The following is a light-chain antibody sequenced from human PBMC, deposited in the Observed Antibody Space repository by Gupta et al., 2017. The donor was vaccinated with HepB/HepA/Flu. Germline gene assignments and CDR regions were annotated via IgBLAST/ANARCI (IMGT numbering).Light chain of an antibody. CDR3: QQYGSLPRT. CDR2: GAS. J-gene: IGKJ1*01. CDR1: QSVSSTY. Sequence: EIVLTQSPGTLSLSPGERATLSCRASQSVSSTYLAWYQHKPGQAPRLLIYGASNRATGIPDRFSGSGSGTDFTLTISRLEPEDFAVYYCQQYGSLPRTFGQGTKVEIK. V-gene: IGKV3-20*01.